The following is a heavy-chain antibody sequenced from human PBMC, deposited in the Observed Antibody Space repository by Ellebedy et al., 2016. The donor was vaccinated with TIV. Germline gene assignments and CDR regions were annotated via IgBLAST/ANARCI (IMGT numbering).Heavy chain of an antibody. Sequence: ASVKVSCKTSGYTFTGYYMHWVRQAPGQGLGWMGWIHPNSGDTHYAQKFQGWVTMTRDTSISKAYMELSRVRSADTTVYYCAREWGNPIFGVVPRAYGMDVWGQGTTVTFSS. CDR2: IHPNSGDT. V-gene: IGHV1-2*04. CDR1: GYTFTGYY. D-gene: IGHD3-3*01. J-gene: IGHJ6*02. CDR3: AREWGNPIFGVVPRAYGMDV.